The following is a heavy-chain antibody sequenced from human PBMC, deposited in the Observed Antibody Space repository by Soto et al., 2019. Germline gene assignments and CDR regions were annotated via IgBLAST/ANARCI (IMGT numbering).Heavy chain of an antibody. CDR2: IIPIYGTA. D-gene: IGHD1-26*01. CDR1: GGTFSSFT. J-gene: IGHJ6*02. Sequence: QVQLVQSGAEVKKPESSVKVSCKASGGTFSSFTISWVRQAPGQGLEWMGGIIPIYGTANYAQKIQGRVTITADASTRTAYMELSSLRSEDTAVYYCAKDRRADWESYYYYAMDVWGQGTTVTVSS. V-gene: IGHV1-69*01. CDR3: AKDRRADWESYYYYAMDV.